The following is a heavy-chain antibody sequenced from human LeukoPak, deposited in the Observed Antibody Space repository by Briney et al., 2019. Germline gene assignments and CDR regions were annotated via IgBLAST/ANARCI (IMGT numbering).Heavy chain of an antibody. D-gene: IGHD6-19*01. V-gene: IGHV3-30*18. J-gene: IGHJ4*02. CDR1: GFTFSSYG. Sequence: GGSLRLSCAASGFTFSSYGMHWVRQAPGKELEWVAVIPYDGSNKYYADSVKGRFTISRDNSKNTLYLQMNSLRAEDTAVYYCAKDGSSGWDYWGQGTLVTVSS. CDR3: AKDGSSGWDY. CDR2: IPYDGSNK.